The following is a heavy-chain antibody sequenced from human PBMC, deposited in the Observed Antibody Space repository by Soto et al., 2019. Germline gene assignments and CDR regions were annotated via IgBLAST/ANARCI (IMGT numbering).Heavy chain of an antibody. CDR3: ARDLYSSSARYFEY. Sequence: EVQLVESGGGLVKPGGSLRLSCAASGFTFSSYSMNWVRQAPGKGLEWVSSISSSSSYIYYADSVKGRFTISRDNAKNSLYLQMTTLRAEDTAVYYCARDLYSSSARYFEYWGQGTLVTVSS. CDR2: ISSSSSYI. J-gene: IGHJ4*02. D-gene: IGHD6-6*01. V-gene: IGHV3-21*01. CDR1: GFTFSSYS.